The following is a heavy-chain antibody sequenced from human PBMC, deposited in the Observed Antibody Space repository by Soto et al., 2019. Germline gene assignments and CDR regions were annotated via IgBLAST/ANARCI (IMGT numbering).Heavy chain of an antibody. CDR3: SRGFTGWATGWVDY. D-gene: IGHD3-16*01. V-gene: IGHV1-18*01. J-gene: IGHJ4*02. Sequence: QVQLVQSGAEVKKPGASVKVSCKASGYTFTSYAISWVRQAPGQGLEWMGWISAYNGNTNYAQNLRGRVTMTTDASTRTAYIGVESLRKEGTAKDFLSRGFTGWATGWVDYLGQGTQVTLS. CDR2: ISAYNGNT. CDR1: GYTFTSYA.